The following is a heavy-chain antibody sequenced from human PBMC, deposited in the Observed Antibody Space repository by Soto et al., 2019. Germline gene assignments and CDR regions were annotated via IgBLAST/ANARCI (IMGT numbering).Heavy chain of an antibody. J-gene: IGHJ3*02. CDR2: IYYSGST. CDR3: ARRYGGAFDI. CDR1: GGSISSYY. D-gene: IGHD3-10*01. Sequence: QVQLQESGPGLVKPSETLSLTCTVSGGSISSYYWSWIRQPPGKGLEWIGYIYYSGSTNYNPSLKSRVTISVDTSQNPFSLKPSSVTAADTAVYYCARRYGGAFDIWGQGTMVTVSS. V-gene: IGHV4-59*08.